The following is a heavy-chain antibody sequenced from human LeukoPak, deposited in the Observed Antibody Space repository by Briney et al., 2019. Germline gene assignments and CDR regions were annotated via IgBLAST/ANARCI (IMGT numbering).Heavy chain of an antibody. CDR1: GFTFSSYW. Sequence: GGSLRLSCAASGFTFSSYWMSWVRQAPGKGLEWVANIKQDGSEKYYVDSVKGRFTISRDNAKNSLYLQMNSLRAEDTAVYYCARDRTGDSGSYYGYWFDPWGQGTLVAVSS. CDR3: ARDRTGDSGSYYGYWFDP. D-gene: IGHD1-26*01. V-gene: IGHV3-7*01. CDR2: IKQDGSEK. J-gene: IGHJ5*02.